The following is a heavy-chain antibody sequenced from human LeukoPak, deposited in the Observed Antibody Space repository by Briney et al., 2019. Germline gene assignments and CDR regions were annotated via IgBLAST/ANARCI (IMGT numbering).Heavy chain of an antibody. CDR3: ARDQPREQWLDY. CDR1: GFTFSSYA. D-gene: IGHD6-19*01. J-gene: IGHJ4*02. CDR2: ISSNGGST. V-gene: IGHV3-64*01. Sequence: PGGSLRLSCAASGFTFSSYAMHWVRQAPGKGLEYVSAISSNGGSTYYANSVKGRFTISRDNSKNTLYLQMGSLRAEDMAVYYCARDQPREQWLDYWGQGTLVTVSS.